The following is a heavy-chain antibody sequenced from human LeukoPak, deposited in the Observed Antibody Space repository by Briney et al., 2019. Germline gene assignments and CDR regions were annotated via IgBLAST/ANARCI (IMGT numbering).Heavy chain of an antibody. CDR1: GFTFSSYA. J-gene: IGHJ5*02. Sequence: PGGSLRLSCTASGFTFSSYAMHWVRQAPGKGLEWVAVISYDGSNKYYADSVKGRFTISRDNSKNTLYLQMNSLRAEDTAVYYCARAPRRLAAAGTSWFDPWGQGTLVTVSS. V-gene: IGHV3-30*04. D-gene: IGHD6-13*01. CDR2: ISYDGSNK. CDR3: ARAPRRLAAAGTSWFDP.